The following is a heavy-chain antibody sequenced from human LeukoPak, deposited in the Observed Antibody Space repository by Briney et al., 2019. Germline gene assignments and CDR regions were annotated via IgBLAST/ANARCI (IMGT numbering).Heavy chain of an antibody. Sequence: SETLSLTCTVSGGSISSYYWSWIRQPPGKGLEWIGYIYYSGSTNYNPSLKSRVTISVDTPRTQFSLKLSFVTAAAPAVYYWAGDRIDSIVRYFDLWGRGTLVTVS. CDR2: IYYSGST. CDR3: AGDRIDSIVRYFDL. D-gene: IGHD3-22*01. V-gene: IGHV4-59*01. J-gene: IGHJ2*01. CDR1: GGSISSYY.